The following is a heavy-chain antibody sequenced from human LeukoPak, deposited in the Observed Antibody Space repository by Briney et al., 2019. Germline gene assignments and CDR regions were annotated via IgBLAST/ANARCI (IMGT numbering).Heavy chain of an antibody. CDR1: GGSISSSSYS. V-gene: IGHV4-39*01. Sequence: PSETLSLTCTVSGGSISSSSYSWGWIRQPPGKGLEWIGSIYYSGSTYYNPSLKSRVTISVDTSKNQFSLKLSSVTAADTAVYYCARHQRGSSSYYFDYWGQGTLVTVSS. CDR2: IYYSGST. J-gene: IGHJ4*02. D-gene: IGHD6-6*01. CDR3: ARHQRGSSSYYFDY.